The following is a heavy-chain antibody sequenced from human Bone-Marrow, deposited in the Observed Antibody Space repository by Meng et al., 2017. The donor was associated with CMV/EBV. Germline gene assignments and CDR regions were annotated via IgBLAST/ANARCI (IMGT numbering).Heavy chain of an antibody. Sequence: GGSLRLSCVASGFSLDDYAMHWVRQAPGKGLEWVSGISWDSSDIGYADFVKGRFTIARDNAKNSLYLQMNSLRAEDTAVYYCASELGDYWGQGTLVTVSS. CDR1: GFSLDDYA. D-gene: IGHD7-27*01. J-gene: IGHJ4*02. CDR2: ISWDSSDI. V-gene: IGHV3-9*01. CDR3: ASELGDY.